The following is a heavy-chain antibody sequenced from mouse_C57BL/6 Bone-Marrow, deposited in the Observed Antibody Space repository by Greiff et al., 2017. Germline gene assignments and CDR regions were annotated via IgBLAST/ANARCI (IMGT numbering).Heavy chain of an antibody. D-gene: IGHD5-1-1*01. V-gene: IGHV1-76*01. Sequence: QVQLQQSGAELVRPGASVKLSCKASGYTFTDYYINWVKQRPGQGLEWIARIYPGSGNTYYNEKFKGKATLTAEKSSSTAYMQLSSLTSEDSADYYAARGESNKYSSFDYWGQGTPVTVSA. CDR2: IYPGSGNT. CDR3: ARGESNKYSSFDY. CDR1: GYTFTDYY. J-gene: IGHJ3*01.